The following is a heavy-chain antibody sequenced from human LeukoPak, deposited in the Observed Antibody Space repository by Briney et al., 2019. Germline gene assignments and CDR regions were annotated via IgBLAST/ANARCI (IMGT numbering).Heavy chain of an antibody. J-gene: IGHJ4*02. Sequence: KPSGTLSLNCAVSGYSISSGYYWGWIRQPPGKGLEWIGSIYHSGSTFYNPSLKSRVTISVDTSKNQFSLKLSSVTAADTAVYYCMRHFGVVTGGFDYWGQGTLVTVSS. D-gene: IGHD3-3*01. V-gene: IGHV4-38-2*01. CDR3: MRHFGVVTGGFDY. CDR1: GYSISSGYY. CDR2: IYHSGST.